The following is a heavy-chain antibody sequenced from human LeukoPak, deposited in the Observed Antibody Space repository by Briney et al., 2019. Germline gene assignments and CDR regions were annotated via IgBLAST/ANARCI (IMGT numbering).Heavy chain of an antibody. D-gene: IGHD3-16*02. CDR3: ARDYRYYAG. CDR1: GFSVTSNY. V-gene: IGHV3-53*01. CDR2: TYSGGTT. Sequence: AGGSLRLSCAASGFSVTSNYMSWVRQAPGKGLEWVSVTYSGGTTYYADSVKGRFTISRDTSKNTVYLQMNSLSAEDTAVYYCARDYRYYAGWGQGTLVTVSS. J-gene: IGHJ4*02.